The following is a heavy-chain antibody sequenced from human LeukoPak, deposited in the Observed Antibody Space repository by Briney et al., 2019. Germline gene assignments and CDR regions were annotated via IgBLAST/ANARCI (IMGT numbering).Heavy chain of an antibody. CDR3: AKEEGYELPHFYYYYMHV. D-gene: IGHD2-2*01. CDR2: IRFDGSIK. V-gene: IGHV3-30*02. J-gene: IGHJ6*03. Sequence: PGGSLRLSCAASRFTFSSYGMHWVRQVLGKGLGWVAYIRFDGSIKNYADSVKGRFTISRDNSKNTLFLQMNSLRGEDTAVYYCAKEEGYELPHFYYYYMHVWGKGTTVTVSS. CDR1: RFTFSSYG.